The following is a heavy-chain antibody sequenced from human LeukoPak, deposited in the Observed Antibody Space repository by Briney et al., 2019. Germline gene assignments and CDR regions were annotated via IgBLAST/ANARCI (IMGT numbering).Heavy chain of an antibody. V-gene: IGHV3-21*06. CDR1: GFTFSIYS. Sequence: GGSLRLSCAASGFTFSIYSMNWVRQAQGKGLDWVSSISSASGYTYSADSVKGRFTISRDNAKNSLYLQLNSLRAEDTAVYYCARDYSDTGSFDIWGQGTMVTVSS. CDR3: ARDYSDTGSFDI. J-gene: IGHJ3*02. CDR2: ISSASGYT. D-gene: IGHD2-21*01.